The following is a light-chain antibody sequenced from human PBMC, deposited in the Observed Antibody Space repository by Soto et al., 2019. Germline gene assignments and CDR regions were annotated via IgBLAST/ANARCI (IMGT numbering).Light chain of an antibody. CDR1: QSVSSSY. Sequence: EIVLTQSPGTLSLSPGERATLSCRASQSVSSSYLAWYQQKPGQAPRLLIYGASSRATCIPDMFSGGGSGTYFTLTISRLEPEDFAVYYCQQYGSSPTFGGGTKVEIK. V-gene: IGKV3-20*01. J-gene: IGKJ4*01. CDR2: GAS. CDR3: QQYGSSPT.